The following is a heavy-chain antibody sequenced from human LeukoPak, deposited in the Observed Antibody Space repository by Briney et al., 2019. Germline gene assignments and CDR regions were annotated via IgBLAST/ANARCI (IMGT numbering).Heavy chain of an antibody. J-gene: IGHJ4*02. Sequence: PSQTLSLTCTVSGGSISSGDYYWGWIRQPPGKGLEWIGYIYYSGSTYYNPSLKSRLTISVATAPNPFSPKLSPLTAPAPAFHYCARIRYVGYDPHFDCWGQGTLVTASS. CDR2: IYYSGST. CDR3: ARIRYVGYDPHFDC. V-gene: IGHV4-30-4*08. D-gene: IGHD5-12*01. CDR1: GGSISSGDYY.